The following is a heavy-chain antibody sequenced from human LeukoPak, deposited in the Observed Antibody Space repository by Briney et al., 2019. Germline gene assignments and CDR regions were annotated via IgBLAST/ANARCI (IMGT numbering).Heavy chain of an antibody. J-gene: IGHJ3*02. Sequence: SETLSLTCTVSGGSISSSSYYWGWIRQPPGKGLEWIGSIYYSGSTYYNPSLKSRVTISVDTSKNQFSLKLSSVTAADTAVYYCARDSLGSAYAFDIWGQGTVVTVSS. CDR1: GGSISSSSYY. V-gene: IGHV4-39*07. CDR3: ARDSLGSAYAFDI. CDR2: IYYSGST. D-gene: IGHD1-26*01.